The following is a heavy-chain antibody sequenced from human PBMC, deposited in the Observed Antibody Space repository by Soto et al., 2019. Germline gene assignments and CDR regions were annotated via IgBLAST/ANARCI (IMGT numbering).Heavy chain of an antibody. Sequence: GGSLRLSCAASGFTFSSYAMHWVRQAPGKGLEWVAVISYDGSNKYYADSVKGRFAISRDNSKNTLYLQMNSLRAEDTAVYYCARDQGDYVWGSVDYWGQGTLVTVSS. D-gene: IGHD3-16*01. CDR3: ARDQGDYVWGSVDY. J-gene: IGHJ4*02. CDR1: GFTFSSYA. V-gene: IGHV3-30*09. CDR2: ISYDGSNK.